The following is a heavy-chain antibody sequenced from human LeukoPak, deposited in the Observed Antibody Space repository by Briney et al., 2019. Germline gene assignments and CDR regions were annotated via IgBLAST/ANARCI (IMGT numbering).Heavy chain of an antibody. CDR1: GGSISSGSYY. V-gene: IGHV4-61*10. J-gene: IGHJ5*02. CDR2: IYYSGST. CDR3: ARDLGDNWFDP. Sequence: SQTLSLTCTVSGGSISSGSYYWSWIRQPAGKGLEWIGYIYYSGSTNYNPSLKSRVTISVDTSKNQFSLKLSSVTAADTAVYYCARDLGDNWFDPWGQGTLVTVSS. D-gene: IGHD3-16*01.